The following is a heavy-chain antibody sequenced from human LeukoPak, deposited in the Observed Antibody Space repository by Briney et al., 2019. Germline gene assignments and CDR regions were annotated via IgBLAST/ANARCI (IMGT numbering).Heavy chain of an antibody. CDR1: GGSISSSSYY. D-gene: IGHD6-13*01. Sequence: PSETLSLTCTVSGGSISSSSYYWGWIRQPPGKGLEWIGSIYYSGSTYYNPSLKSRVTISVDTSKNQFSLKLSSVTAADTAVYYCARVGIAAAGKDAFDIWGQGTMVTVSS. CDR3: ARVGIAAAGKDAFDI. CDR2: IYYSGST. J-gene: IGHJ3*02. V-gene: IGHV4-39*07.